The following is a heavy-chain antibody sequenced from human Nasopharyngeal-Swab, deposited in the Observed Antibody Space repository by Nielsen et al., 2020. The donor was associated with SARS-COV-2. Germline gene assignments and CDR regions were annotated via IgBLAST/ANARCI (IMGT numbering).Heavy chain of an antibody. Sequence: ESLSLTCAVYGGSFSGYYWSWIRQPPGKGLEWIGEINHSGTTSYNPSLKSRVTISSDTSKNQFSLKLSSVTAADTAVYYCARGHRSISMIVVVIATAHFYFDSWGRGTLVTVTS. CDR1: GGSFSGYY. D-gene: IGHD3-22*01. V-gene: IGHV4-34*01. J-gene: IGHJ4*02. CDR3: ARGHRSISMIVVVIATAHFYFDS. CDR2: INHSGTT.